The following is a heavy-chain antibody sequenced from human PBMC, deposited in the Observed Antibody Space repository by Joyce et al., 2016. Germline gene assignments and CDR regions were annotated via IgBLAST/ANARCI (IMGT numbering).Heavy chain of an antibody. CDR2: ISFDGRT. CDR3: ASSNNTSWHNFDF. CDR1: GFTVGRNA. J-gene: IGHJ4*02. Sequence: QVHLVESGGGVFQPGRSLRLSCAASGFTVGRNAIHWVRQAPGEGLQWVALISFDGRTLYGGSVKGRFILSRDNSKNTVYLQMNSLRTEDTAVYYCASSNNTSWHNFDFWGQGTLVTVSS. D-gene: IGHD2-2*01. V-gene: IGHV3-30*03.